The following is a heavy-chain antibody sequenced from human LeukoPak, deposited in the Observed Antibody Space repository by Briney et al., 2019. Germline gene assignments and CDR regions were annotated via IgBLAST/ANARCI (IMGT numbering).Heavy chain of an antibody. CDR3: ARGVACGGDCWSRFDP. CDR2: IYHSGST. CDR1: GGSISSGGYY. V-gene: IGHV4-30-2*01. J-gene: IGHJ5*02. D-gene: IGHD2-21*01. Sequence: SETLSLTCTVSGGSISSGGYYWSWIRQPPGKGLEWIGYIYHSGSTYYNPSLKSRVTISVDRSKNQFSLKLSSVTAADTAVYYCARGVACGGDCWSRFDPWGQGTLVTVSS.